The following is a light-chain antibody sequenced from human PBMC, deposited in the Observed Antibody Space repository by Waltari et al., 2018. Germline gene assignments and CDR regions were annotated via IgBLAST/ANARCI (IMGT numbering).Light chain of an antibody. V-gene: IGLV1-51*01. J-gene: IGLJ3*02. CDR3: GTWDTNLRAV. Sequence: QSVLTQPPSVSAAAGQKVTISCSGGSSNIGNYFVSWYQQFPGAAPKHLSYDNNKRPSGIPDRFAGSKSGTSATLDITGLQTGDEADYYCGTWDTNLRAVFGGGTTLTVL. CDR1: SSNIGNYF. CDR2: DNN.